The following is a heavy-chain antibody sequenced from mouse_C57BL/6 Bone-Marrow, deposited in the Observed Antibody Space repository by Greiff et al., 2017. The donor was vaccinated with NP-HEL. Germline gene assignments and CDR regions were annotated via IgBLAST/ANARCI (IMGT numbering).Heavy chain of an antibody. D-gene: IGHD1-1*01. CDR2: INPNNGGT. Sequence: EVKLQQSGPELVKPGASVKISCKASGYTFTDYYMNWVKQSHGKSLEWIGDINPNNGGTSYNQKFKGKATLTVDKSSSTAYMELRSLTSEDSAVYYGARPYGSPLRGYAMDYWGQGTSVTVSS. CDR3: ARPYGSPLRGYAMDY. J-gene: IGHJ4*01. V-gene: IGHV1-26*01. CDR1: GYTFTDYY.